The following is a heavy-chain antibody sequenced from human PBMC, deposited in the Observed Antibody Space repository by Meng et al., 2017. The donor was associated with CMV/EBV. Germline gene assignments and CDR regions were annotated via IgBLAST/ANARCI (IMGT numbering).Heavy chain of an antibody. CDR3: AREATKQYDFWSGYSYPTVGWFDP. Sequence: GESLKISCAASGFTFSSYAMSWVRQAPGKGLEWVSAISGSGGSTYYGDSVKGRFTISRDNSKNTLYLQMNSLRAEDTAVYYCAREATKQYDFWSGYSYPTVGWFDPWGQGTLVTVSS. D-gene: IGHD3-3*01. J-gene: IGHJ5*02. CDR2: ISGSGGST. CDR1: GFTFSSYA. V-gene: IGHV3-23*01.